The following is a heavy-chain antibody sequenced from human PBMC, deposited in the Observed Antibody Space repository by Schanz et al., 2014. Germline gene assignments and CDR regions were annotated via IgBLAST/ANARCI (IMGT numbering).Heavy chain of an antibody. CDR2: IISILGIP. Sequence: QVQLVQSGAEVKKPGSSVKVSCKASGGTFSSYTISWVRQAPGQGLEWMGRIISILGIPNYAQKFQGRVTFTADKSTSTAYMDVSSLRSEDTAVYYCASSGAGYSSSWDFDYWGQGSLXTVSS. CDR1: GGTFSSYT. J-gene: IGHJ4*02. CDR3: ASSGAGYSSSWDFDY. D-gene: IGHD6-13*01. V-gene: IGHV1-69*02.